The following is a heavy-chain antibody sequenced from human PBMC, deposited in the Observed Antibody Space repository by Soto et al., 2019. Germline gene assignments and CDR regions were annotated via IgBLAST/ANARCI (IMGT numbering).Heavy chain of an antibody. V-gene: IGHV4-31*03. D-gene: IGHD1-1*01. J-gene: IGHJ2*01. CDR3: ARSLSWKFDL. CDR1: GDSIISGGYY. CDR2: IHSSGIT. Sequence: QVQLQESGPGLVKPSQTLSLTCTVSGDSIISGGYYWSWIRQHPGKGLEWIGYIHSSGITYYNPSLVSRVTLSVDTSKSPFSLSLSSMTAADAAVYYCARSLSWKFDLWGRGTLVTVPS.